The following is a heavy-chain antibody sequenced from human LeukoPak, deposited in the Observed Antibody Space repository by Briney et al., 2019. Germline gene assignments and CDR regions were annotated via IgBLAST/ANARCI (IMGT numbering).Heavy chain of an antibody. V-gene: IGHV3-23*01. J-gene: IGHJ6*02. CDR2: IGAGGTFT. CDR1: GFTFSSYA. Sequence: GGSLRLSCTASGFTFSSYAMNWVRQAPGKGLEWVSGIGAGGTFTYYADSVKGRFTISRDNSRNTLYLQMNSLRADDTAVYYCAKGSAAAGRMALDVWGQGTTVTVSS. D-gene: IGHD6-13*01. CDR3: AKGSAAAGRMALDV.